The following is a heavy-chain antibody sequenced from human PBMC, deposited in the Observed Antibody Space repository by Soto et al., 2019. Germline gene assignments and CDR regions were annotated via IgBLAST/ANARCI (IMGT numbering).Heavy chain of an antibody. J-gene: IGHJ4*02. CDR3: ARFEVDIVATFDY. D-gene: IGHD5-12*01. CDR1: GGSFSGYY. Sequence: QVQLQHWGAGLLKPSETLSLTCAVYGGSFSGYYWSWIRQPPGKGLEWIGEINHSGSTNYNPSLMSRVTISVDTSKNQFSLKLSSVTAADTAVYYCARFEVDIVATFDYWGQGTLVTVSS. CDR2: INHSGST. V-gene: IGHV4-34*01.